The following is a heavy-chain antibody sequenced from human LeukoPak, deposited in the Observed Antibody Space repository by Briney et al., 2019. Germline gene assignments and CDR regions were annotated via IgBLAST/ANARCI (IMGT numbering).Heavy chain of an antibody. CDR3: AREYSYGCFFDY. J-gene: IGHJ4*02. CDR2: IYDSGSA. CDR1: GGSISFYY. D-gene: IGHD5-18*01. V-gene: IGHV4-59*01. Sequence: SETLSLTCTVSGGSISFYYWSWIRQSPGKGLEWIGYIYDSGSANYNPSLKKRVTISIDTSKNQFSLRLSSVTAADTALYYCAREYSYGCFFDYWGQGTLVTVSS.